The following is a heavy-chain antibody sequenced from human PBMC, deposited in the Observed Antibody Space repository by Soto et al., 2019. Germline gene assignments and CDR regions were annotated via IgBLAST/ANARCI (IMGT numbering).Heavy chain of an antibody. V-gene: IGHV4-31*03. CDR2: IYYSGST. CDR3: ARARVAARPSLNGMDV. D-gene: IGHD6-6*01. Sequence: QVQLQESGPGLVKPSQTLSLTCTVSGGSISSGGYYWSWIRQHPGKGLEWIGYIYYSGSTYYNPSLKSRVTISVDTSKNQFSLKLSSVTAADTAVYYCARARVAARPSLNGMDVWGQGTTVTVSS. CDR1: GGSISSGGYY. J-gene: IGHJ6*02.